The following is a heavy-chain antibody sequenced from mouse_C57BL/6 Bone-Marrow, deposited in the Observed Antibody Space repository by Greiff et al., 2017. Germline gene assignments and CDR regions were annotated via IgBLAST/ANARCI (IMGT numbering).Heavy chain of an antibody. CDR3: SRCEGGSGYVNFDY. CDR1: GYTFTSYW. CDR2: IDPNSGGT. D-gene: IGHD3-2*02. V-gene: IGHV1-72*01. Sequence: QVQLPQPGAELVKPGASVKLSCKASGYTFTSYWMHWVKQRPGRGLEWIGRIDPNSGGTKYNEKFKSKATLTVDKPSSTAYMQLSSLTSEDSAVYYCSRCEGGSGYVNFDYWGQGTTLTVSS. J-gene: IGHJ2*01.